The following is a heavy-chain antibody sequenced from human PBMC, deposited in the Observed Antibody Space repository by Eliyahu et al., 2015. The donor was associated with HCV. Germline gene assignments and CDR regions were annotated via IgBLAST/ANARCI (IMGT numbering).Heavy chain of an antibody. J-gene: IGHJ4*02. CDR1: GGSISSSSYY. Sequence: QLQLQESGPGLVKPSETLSLTCTVSGGSISSSSYYWGWIRQPPGKGLEWIGSIYYSGSTYYNPSLKSRVTISVDTSKNQFSLKLSSVTAADTAVYYCASVNPYGDKPPYWGQGTLVTVSS. CDR3: ASVNPYGDKPPY. V-gene: IGHV4-39*01. CDR2: IYYSGST. D-gene: IGHD4-17*01.